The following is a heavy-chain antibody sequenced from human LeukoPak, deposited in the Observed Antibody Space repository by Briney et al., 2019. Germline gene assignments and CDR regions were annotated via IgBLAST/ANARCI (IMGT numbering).Heavy chain of an antibody. CDR2: IRYDGSNK. D-gene: IGHD3-10*01. Sequence: GGSLRLSCAASGFTFSSYAMNWVRQAPGKGLEWVAFIRYDGSNKYYADSVKGRFTISRDNSKNTLYLQMNSLRAEDTAVYYCATDWWEYGSGSYLNYWGQGTLVTVSS. J-gene: IGHJ4*02. CDR1: GFTFSSYA. V-gene: IGHV3-30*02. CDR3: ATDWWEYGSGSYLNY.